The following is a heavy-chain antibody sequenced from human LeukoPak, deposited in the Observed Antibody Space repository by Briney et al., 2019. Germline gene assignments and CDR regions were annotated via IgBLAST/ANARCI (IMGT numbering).Heavy chain of an antibody. Sequence: GGSLRLSCAASGFTFSSYEMNWVRQAPGKGLEWVSYISSSGSTIYYADSVKGRFTISRDNAKNSLYLQMNSLRAEDTAVYYCAKESTVTPGNVNWFDSWGQGTLVTVSS. V-gene: IGHV3-48*03. CDR3: AKESTVTPGNVNWFDS. CDR1: GFTFSSYE. CDR2: ISSSGSTI. J-gene: IGHJ5*01. D-gene: IGHD4-17*01.